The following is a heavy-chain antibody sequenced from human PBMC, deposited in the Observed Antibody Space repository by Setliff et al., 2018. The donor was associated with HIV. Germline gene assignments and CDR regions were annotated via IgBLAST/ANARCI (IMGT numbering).Heavy chain of an antibody. CDR1: GPTFSTYD. CDR2: MNPNSGNT. D-gene: IGHD6-13*01. V-gene: IGHV1-8*01. J-gene: IGHJ6*02. Sequence: ASVKVSCKASGPTFSTYDINWVRQAPGQGPEWMGWMNPNSGNTGYAPKLQGRVTMTRNTSISTAYMELSSLRSDDTAVYYCASSWSRVPYYGMDIWGQGTMVTVSS. CDR3: ASSWSRVPYYGMDI.